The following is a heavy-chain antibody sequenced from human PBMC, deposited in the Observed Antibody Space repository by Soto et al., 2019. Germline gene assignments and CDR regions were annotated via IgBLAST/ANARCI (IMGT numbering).Heavy chain of an antibody. CDR3: ARGGGYDSFDY. CDR2: ISHLEST. J-gene: IGHJ4*02. CDR1: GASISYGGFS. Sequence: SETLSLTCTVSGASISYGGFSWSWIRQSPGKGLEWIGYISHLESTYFHPSFKSRLTMSIDRTRNQFSLKLSSVTAADMAVYYCARGGGYDSFDYWGQGVLVTVSS. D-gene: IGHD5-12*01. V-gene: IGHV4-30-2*06.